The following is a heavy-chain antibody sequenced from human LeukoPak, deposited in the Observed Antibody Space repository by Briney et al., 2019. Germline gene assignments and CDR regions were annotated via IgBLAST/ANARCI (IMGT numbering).Heavy chain of an antibody. CDR2: IYSDNT. D-gene: IGHD4/OR15-4a*01. CDR1: GFTVSSNS. V-gene: IGHV3-53*01. Sequence: PGGSLRPSCTVSGFTVSSNSMSWVRQAPGKGLEWVSFIYSDNTHYSYSVKGRFTISRDNSKNTLYLQMNSLRAEDTAVYYCARRAGAYSHPYDYWGQGTLVTVSS. CDR3: ARRAGAYSHPYDY. J-gene: IGHJ4*02.